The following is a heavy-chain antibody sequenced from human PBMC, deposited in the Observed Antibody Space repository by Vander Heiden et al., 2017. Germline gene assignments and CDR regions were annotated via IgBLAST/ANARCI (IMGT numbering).Heavy chain of an antibody. V-gene: IGHV3-7*01. CDR3: ARDHEGKDY. CDR2: INEGGNEK. Sequence: EVQLVESGGGLVQPGESLTLSCVASGFTFNKCWMSWVRQAPGKGLEWVANINEGGNEKHYVDSVKGRFTISRDNADNSLYLQMNRLRVEDTAVYYCARDHEGKDYWGQGTLVTVSS. CDR1: GFTFNKCW. J-gene: IGHJ4*02.